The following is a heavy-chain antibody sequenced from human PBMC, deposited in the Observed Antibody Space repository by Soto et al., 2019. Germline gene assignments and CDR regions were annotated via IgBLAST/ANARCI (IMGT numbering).Heavy chain of an antibody. J-gene: IGHJ6*02. Sequence: SSETLSLTCTVSGGSISSSSYYWGWIRQPPGKGLEWIGSIYYSGSTYYNPSLKSRVTISVDTSKNQFSLKLSSVTAADTAVYYCAREIDSNYDGMDVWGQGTTVTVSS. CDR3: AREIDSNYDGMDV. D-gene: IGHD4-4*01. CDR2: IYYSGST. CDR1: GGSISSSSYY. V-gene: IGHV4-39*02.